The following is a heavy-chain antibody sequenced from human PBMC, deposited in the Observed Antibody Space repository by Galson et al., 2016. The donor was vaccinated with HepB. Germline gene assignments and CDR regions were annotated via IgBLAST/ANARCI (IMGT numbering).Heavy chain of an antibody. J-gene: IGHJ6*04. D-gene: IGHD3-3*01. V-gene: IGHV5-51*01. Sequence: QSGAEVKKPGESLRISCKASGYTFRGYWIGWVRQMPGKGLEFMGIIFPGDSDTRYSPSFEGQVTISADEATTTAYLQWHSLKASDTAMYFCVRQPYDASIGYSPGYFDPWGKGTTVTVSS. CDR1: GYTFRGYW. CDR2: IFPGDSDT. CDR3: VRQPYDASIGYSPGYFDP.